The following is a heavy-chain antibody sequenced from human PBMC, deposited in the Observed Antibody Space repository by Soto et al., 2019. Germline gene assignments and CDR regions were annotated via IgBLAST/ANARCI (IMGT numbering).Heavy chain of an antibody. Sequence: GGPLRLSCTASGFPFNHYYLTWVRQASGKGLEWVARIKEDGNEKYYAESVKGRFNISRDNSKNTLYLQMNSLRDEDTAVYYCARAINYYDSIGPIGTWFGPRCQGTLGPDS. CDR1: GFPFNHYY. V-gene: IGHV3-7*01. CDR2: IKEDGNEK. CDR3: ARAINYYDSIGPIGTWFGP. D-gene: IGHD3-22*01. J-gene: IGHJ5*02.